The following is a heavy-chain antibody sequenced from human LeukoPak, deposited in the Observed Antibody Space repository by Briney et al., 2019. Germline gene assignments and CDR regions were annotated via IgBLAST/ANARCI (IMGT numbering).Heavy chain of an antibody. CDR3: AKTKRGSSSWYYFDY. CDR1: GFTFSRYS. J-gene: IGHJ4*02. V-gene: IGHV3-21*01. Sequence: GGSLRLSCVDSGFTFSRYSMNWVRQAPGKGLEWVSSISSSSSYIYYADSVKGRFTISRDNAKNSLYLQMNSLRAEDTAVYYCAKTKRGSSSWYYFDYWGQGTLVTVSS. CDR2: ISSSSSYI. D-gene: IGHD6-13*01.